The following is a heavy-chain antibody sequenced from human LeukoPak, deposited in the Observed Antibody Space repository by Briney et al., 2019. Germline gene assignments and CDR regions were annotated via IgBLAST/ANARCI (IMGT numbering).Heavy chain of an antibody. CDR3: ARDKPTGY. D-gene: IGHD4-11*01. CDR2: ISSSSSTI. CDR1: GFTFSSYS. V-gene: IGHV3-48*01. Sequence: GGSLRLSCAASGFTFSSYSMNWVRRAPGKGLEWVSYISSSSSTIYYADSVKGRFTIPRDNAKNSLYLQMNSLRAEDTAVYYCARDKPTGYWGQGTLVTVSS. J-gene: IGHJ4*02.